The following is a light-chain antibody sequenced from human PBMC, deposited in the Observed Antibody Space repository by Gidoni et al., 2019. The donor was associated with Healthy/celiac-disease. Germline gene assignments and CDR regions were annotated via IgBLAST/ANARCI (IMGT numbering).Light chain of an antibody. V-gene: IGKV3-11*01. J-gene: IGKJ4*01. CDR1: QSVSSY. CDR3: QQRSNCPLT. Sequence: EIVLTQSPATLSLSPGERATLSCRASQSVSSYLAWYQQKPGQAPRLLIDDASNRATGIPARFSSSGSGTDFTLTISSLEPEDFAVYYCQQRSNCPLTFGGGTKVEIK. CDR2: DAS.